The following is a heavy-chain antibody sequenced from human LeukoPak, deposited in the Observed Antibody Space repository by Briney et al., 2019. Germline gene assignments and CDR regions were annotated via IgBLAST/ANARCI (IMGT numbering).Heavy chain of an antibody. CDR1: GFTFSSYA. V-gene: IGHV3-23*01. J-gene: IGHJ4*02. CDR2: ISGSGGST. CDR3: ANGLRRWIQLWLPAGY. Sequence: GGSLRLSCAASGFTFSSYAMSWVRQAPRKGLEWVSAISGSGGSTYYADSVKGRFTISRDNSKNTLYLQMNSLRAEDTAVYYCANGLRRWIQLWLPAGYWGQGTLVTVSS. D-gene: IGHD5-18*01.